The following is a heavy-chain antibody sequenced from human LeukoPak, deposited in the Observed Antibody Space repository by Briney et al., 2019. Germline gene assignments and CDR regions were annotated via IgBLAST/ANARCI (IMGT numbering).Heavy chain of an antibody. J-gene: IGHJ3*02. Sequence: PSETLSLTCAVYGGSFSGYYWGWIRQPPGKGLEWIGSIYYSGSTYYNPSLKSRVTISVDTSKNQFSLKLSSVTAADTAVYYCARRSYYYDSSGYGPGAFDIWGQGTMVTVSS. D-gene: IGHD3-22*01. CDR3: ARRSYYYDSSGYGPGAFDI. V-gene: IGHV4-34*01. CDR1: GGSFSGYY. CDR2: IYYSGST.